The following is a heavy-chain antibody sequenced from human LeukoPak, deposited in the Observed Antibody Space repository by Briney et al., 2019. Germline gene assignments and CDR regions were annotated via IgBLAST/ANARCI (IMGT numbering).Heavy chain of an antibody. CDR1: GGSFSGYY. CDR3: ARDRVTRWRDAFDI. CDR2: INHSGSA. Sequence: SETLSLTCAVSGGSFSGYYWTWIRQPPGKGLEWIGEINHSGSANYNPSLMSRVTISVDTSKNQFSLKLSSVTAADTAVYYCARDRVTRWRDAFDIWGQGTMVTVSS. J-gene: IGHJ3*02. D-gene: IGHD2-21*02. V-gene: IGHV4-34*01.